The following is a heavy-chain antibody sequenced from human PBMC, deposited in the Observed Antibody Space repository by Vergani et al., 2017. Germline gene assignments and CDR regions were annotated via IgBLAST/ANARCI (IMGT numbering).Heavy chain of an antibody. D-gene: IGHD1-14*01. CDR1: GYSISSGYF. CDR2: IDRTGRT. J-gene: IGHJ3*01. Sequence: QVQLQESGPRLVKPSETLSPICSVSGYSISSGYFWGWIRQSTGKGLEWLGTIDRTGRTHFSPSLKSPLTISVDTTKNQFSLRLTSATAADAAVYFCARDGISPAEIDPKNAFHVWGQGTRVSV. V-gene: IGHV4-38-2*02. CDR3: ARDGISPAEIDPKNAFHV.